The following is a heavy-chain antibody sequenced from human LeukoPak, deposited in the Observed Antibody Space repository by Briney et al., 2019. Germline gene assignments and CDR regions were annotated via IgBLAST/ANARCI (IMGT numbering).Heavy chain of an antibody. D-gene: IGHD5-24*01. V-gene: IGHV3-11*01. CDR1: GFTFSDYY. J-gene: IGHJ4*02. CDR2: ISSSGSTI. Sequence: PGGSLRLSCAASGFTFSDYYMSWIRQAPGKGLEWVSYISSSGSTIYYADSVKGRFTISRDNAKNSLYLQMNSLRAEDTAVYYCASDRRDGYNAFDYWGQGTLVTVSS. CDR3: ASDRRDGYNAFDY.